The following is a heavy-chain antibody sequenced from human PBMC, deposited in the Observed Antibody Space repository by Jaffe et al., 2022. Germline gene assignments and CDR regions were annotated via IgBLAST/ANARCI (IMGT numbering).Heavy chain of an antibody. V-gene: IGHV1-46*01. CDR2: INPSGGST. J-gene: IGHJ4*02. Sequence: QVQLVQSGAEVKKPGASVKVSCKASGYTFTSYYMHWVRQAPGQGLEWMGIINPSGGSTSYAQKFQGRVTMTRDTSTSTVYMELSSLRSEDTAVYYCARDGDPPDILTGQYGGFDYWGQGTLVTVSS. CDR3: ARDGDPPDILTGQYGGFDY. D-gene: IGHD3-9*01. CDR1: GYTFTSYY.